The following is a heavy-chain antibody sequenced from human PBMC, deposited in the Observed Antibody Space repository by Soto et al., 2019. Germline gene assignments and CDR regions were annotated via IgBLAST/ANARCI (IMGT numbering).Heavy chain of an antibody. CDR2: ISYGGSNK. CDR1: GFTFSSYG. Sequence: GGSLRLSCAASGFTFSSYGMHWVRQAPGKGLEWVAVISYGGSNKYYADSVKGRFTISRDNSKNTLYLQMNSLRAEDTAVYYCATRYCSGGSCYPKIYYFDYWGQGTLVTVSS. V-gene: IGHV3-30*03. D-gene: IGHD2-15*01. CDR3: ATRYCSGGSCYPKIYYFDY. J-gene: IGHJ4*02.